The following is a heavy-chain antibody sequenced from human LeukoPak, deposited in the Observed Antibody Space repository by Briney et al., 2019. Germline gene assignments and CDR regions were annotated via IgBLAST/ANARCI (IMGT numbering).Heavy chain of an antibody. V-gene: IGHV4-30-4*02. CDR1: GGSISSGDYY. CDR3: ARGGYSYGVYFDY. CDR2: IYYSGST. Sequence: SETLSLTCAVSGGSISSGDYYWSWIRQPPGKGLEWIGYIYYSGSTYYNPSLKSRVTISVDTSKNQFSLKLSSVTAADTAVYYCARGGYSYGVYFDYWGQGTLVTVSS. J-gene: IGHJ4*02. D-gene: IGHD5-18*01.